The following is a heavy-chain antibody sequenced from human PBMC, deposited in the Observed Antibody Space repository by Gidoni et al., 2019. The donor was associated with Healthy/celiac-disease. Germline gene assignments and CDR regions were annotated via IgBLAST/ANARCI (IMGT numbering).Heavy chain of an antibody. CDR2: ISSRGSTI. V-gene: IGHV3-48*03. J-gene: IGHJ4*02. CDR1: GFTFSSYE. Sequence: EVQLVESGGGLVQPGGSLRLSCAASGFTFSSYEMNWVSQAPGKGLEWVSYISSRGSTIYYADSVKGRFTISRDNAKNSLYLQMTSLRAEDTAVYYCARELGWYYFDYWGQGTLVTVSS. D-gene: IGHD2-2*03. CDR3: ARELGWYYFDY.